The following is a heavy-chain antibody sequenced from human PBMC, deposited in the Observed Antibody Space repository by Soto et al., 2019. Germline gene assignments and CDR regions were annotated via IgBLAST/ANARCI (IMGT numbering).Heavy chain of an antibody. J-gene: IGHJ4*02. D-gene: IGHD3-10*01. Sequence: GGSLRLSCAASGFTFSSYWMSWVRQAPGKGLEWVANIKQDGSEKYYVDSVKGRFTISRDNAKNSLYLQMNSLRAEDTAVYYCARSYGSGSYYANGYWGQGTLVTVSS. CDR2: IKQDGSEK. V-gene: IGHV3-7*05. CDR3: ARSYGSGSYYANGY. CDR1: GFTFSSYW.